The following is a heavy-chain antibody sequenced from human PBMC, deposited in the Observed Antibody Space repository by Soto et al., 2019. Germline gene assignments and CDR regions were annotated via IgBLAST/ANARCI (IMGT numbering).Heavy chain of an antibody. CDR3: ARVDSELGIGY. V-gene: IGHV4-59*01. Sequence: SETLSLTCTVSGGSISSYYWSWIRQPPGKGLEWIGYIYYSGSTNYNPSLKSRVTISVDTSKNQFSLKLSSVTAADTAVYYCARVDSELGIGYWGQGTLVTVSS. CDR2: IYYSGST. CDR1: GGSISSYY. D-gene: IGHD7-27*01. J-gene: IGHJ4*02.